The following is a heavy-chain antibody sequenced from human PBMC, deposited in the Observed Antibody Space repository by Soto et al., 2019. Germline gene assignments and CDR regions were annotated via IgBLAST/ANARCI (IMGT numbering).Heavy chain of an antibody. Sequence: ASVKVSCKASGYTFTSYGISWVRQAPGQGLEWMGWISAYNGNTNYAQKLQGRVTMTTDTSTSTAYMELRSLRSDDTAVYYCARDENYYDSSGYYYSHFWGQGTMVTVSS. V-gene: IGHV1-18*01. CDR1: GYTFTSYG. J-gene: IGHJ3*01. CDR2: ISAYNGNT. D-gene: IGHD3-22*01. CDR3: ARDENYYDSSGYYYSHF.